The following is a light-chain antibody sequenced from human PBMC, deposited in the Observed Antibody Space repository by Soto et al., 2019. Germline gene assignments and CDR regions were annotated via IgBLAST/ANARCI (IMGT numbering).Light chain of an antibody. V-gene: IGKV1-5*03. CDR2: KAS. Sequence: DIQMTQTPSTLSASVGDRVTITCRANESISNWLAWYQQQPGIAPKVLIYKASTLETGVPSRFSGSGSGTEFTLTIKSLQPEDFATYYCQQYKTYLWTFGQGTKVDIK. CDR3: QQYKTYLWT. CDR1: ESISNW. J-gene: IGKJ1*01.